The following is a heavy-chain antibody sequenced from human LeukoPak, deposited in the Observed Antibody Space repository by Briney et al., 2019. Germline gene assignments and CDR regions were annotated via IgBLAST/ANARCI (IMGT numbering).Heavy chain of an antibody. V-gene: IGHV4-34*01. CDR1: GGSFSGYY. J-gene: IGHJ4*02. Sequence: PSETLPLTCAVYGGSFSGYYWSWIRQPPGKGLEWIGEINHSGSTNYNPSLKSRVTISVDTSKNQFSLKLSSVTAADTAVYYCASSAAEYLYYFDYWGQGTLVTVSS. CDR3: ASSAAEYLYYFDY. CDR2: INHSGST. D-gene: IGHD6-13*01.